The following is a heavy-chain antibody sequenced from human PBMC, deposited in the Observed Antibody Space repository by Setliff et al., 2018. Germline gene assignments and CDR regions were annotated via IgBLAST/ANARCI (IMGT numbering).Heavy chain of an antibody. D-gene: IGHD6-19*01. J-gene: IGHJ4*02. V-gene: IGHV3-33*02. CDR3: TRDPPGSGWSFDY. CDR2: IWADPNSNTK. CDR1: GFTFNTHA. Sequence: GGSLRLSCAASGFTFNTHAMHWVRQAPGKGLEWVAMIWADPNSNTKYYADSAKGRFSVSRDNSRNTVFLQMTGLRAEDTALYYCTRDPPGSGWSFDYWGQGALVTVSS.